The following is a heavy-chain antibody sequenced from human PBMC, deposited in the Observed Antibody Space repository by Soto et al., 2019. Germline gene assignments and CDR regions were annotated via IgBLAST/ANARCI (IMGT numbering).Heavy chain of an antibody. J-gene: IGHJ4*02. CDR1: GFSLITSGVG. V-gene: IGHV2-5*02. Sequence: QITLKEAGPTLVKPTQTLTLTCSFSGFSLITSGVGVGWIRQPPGKALEWLALIYWDDDTGYSTSLRNRLTITKDTSRNQLVLTRTNMHPADTATYYCAHTMAPRIFDSWGQGTLVTVSS. CDR2: IYWDDDT. CDR3: AHTMAPRIFDS.